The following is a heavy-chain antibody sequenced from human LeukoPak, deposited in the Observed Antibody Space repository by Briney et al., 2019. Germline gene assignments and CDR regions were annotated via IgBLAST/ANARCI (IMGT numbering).Heavy chain of an antibody. D-gene: IGHD5-18*01. CDR3: AREIYNYGVYFFDY. CDR2: ISYSGST. Sequence: SETLSLTCTVSGGSISRGDNYWSWVRQPPGEGLEWIGYISYSGSTSYNPYLKSRVTISLDTSKNHFSLKLSSVTAADTAVYYCAREIYNYGVYFFDYWGQGTLVTVSS. V-gene: IGHV4-30-4*08. CDR1: GGSISRGDNY. J-gene: IGHJ4*02.